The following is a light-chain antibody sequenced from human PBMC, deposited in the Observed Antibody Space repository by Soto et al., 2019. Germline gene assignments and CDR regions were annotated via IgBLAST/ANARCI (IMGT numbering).Light chain of an antibody. J-gene: IGKJ1*01. CDR3: QHYNSYSEA. CDR2: GAS. V-gene: IGKV3-15*01. CDR1: QSVSSN. Sequence: EIVMTQSPATLSVSPGERATLSCRANQSVSSNLAWYQQKPDQAPRILISGASTRATGIPDRFSGSGSGTEFTLTISSLQSEDFATYYCQHYNSYSEAFGQGTKVDIK.